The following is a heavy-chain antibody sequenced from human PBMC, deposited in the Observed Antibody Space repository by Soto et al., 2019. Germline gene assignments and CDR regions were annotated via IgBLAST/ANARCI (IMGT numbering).Heavy chain of an antibody. D-gene: IGHD6-6*01. CDR3: ARIQGIAARQGVYYYNWFDP. J-gene: IGHJ5*02. CDR1: GFSLSTSGMC. V-gene: IGHV2-70*01. CDR2: IDWDDDK. Sequence: SGPTLVNPTQTLTLTCTFSGFSLSTSGMCVSWIRQPPGKALEWLALIDWDDDKYYSTSLKTRLTISKDTSKNQVVLTMTNMDPVDTATYYCARIQGIAARQGVYYYNWFDPWGQGTLVTVSS.